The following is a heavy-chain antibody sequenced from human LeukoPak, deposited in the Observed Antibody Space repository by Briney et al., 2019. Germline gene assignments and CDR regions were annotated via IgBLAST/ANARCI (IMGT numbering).Heavy chain of an antibody. J-gene: IGHJ4*02. CDR1: GGSIFNYY. V-gene: IGHV4-59*08. D-gene: IGHD3-3*01. CDR3: PMGGSSYSPGY. CDR2: IYHTGST. Sequence: SETLSLTCTVSGGSIFNYYWSWIRQPPGKGLEWIGYIYHTGSTNYNPSLKSRVTISVDTSKSQFSLQLSSLTAADTAVYFCPMGGSSYSPGYWGLGTLVTVS.